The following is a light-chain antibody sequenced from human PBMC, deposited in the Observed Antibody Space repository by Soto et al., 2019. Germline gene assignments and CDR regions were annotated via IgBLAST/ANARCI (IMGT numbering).Light chain of an antibody. CDR3: CSYAGSSSHVV. CDR2: EGS. CDR1: SSDVGSYNL. J-gene: IGLJ2*01. V-gene: IGLV2-23*01. Sequence: QPASVSGSPGQSITISCTGTSSDVGSYNLVSWYQQHPGKAPKLMIYEGSKRPSGVSNRFSGSKSGNTASLTISGLQAEDEADYYCCSYAGSSSHVVFGGGTKLTVL.